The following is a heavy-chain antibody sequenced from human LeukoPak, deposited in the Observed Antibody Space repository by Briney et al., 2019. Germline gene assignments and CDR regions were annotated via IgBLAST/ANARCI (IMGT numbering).Heavy chain of an antibody. J-gene: IGHJ4*02. CDR1: GITLSNYG. Sequence: GGSLRLSCAVPGITLSNYGMSWVRQAPGKGLEWVAGIRDSGGSTNYADSVKGRFTISRDNPKNTLYLQMHSLRAEDTAVYFCAKRGVVIRVILVGFHKEAYYFDSWGQGALVTVSS. V-gene: IGHV3-23*01. D-gene: IGHD3-22*01. CDR3: AKRGVVIRVILVGFHKEAYYFDS. CDR2: IRDSGGST.